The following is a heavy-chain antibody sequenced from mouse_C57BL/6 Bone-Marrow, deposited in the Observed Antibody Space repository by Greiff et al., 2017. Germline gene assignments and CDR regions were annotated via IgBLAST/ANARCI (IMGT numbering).Heavy chain of an antibody. Sequence: VQLQQSGPVLVKPGASVKMSCKASGYTFTDYYMNWVKQSHGKSLEWIGVINPYNGGTSYNQKFKGKATLTVDKSSSTAYMELNSLTSEDSAVYYCARWNDYDVFAYWGQGTLVTVSA. CDR1: GYTFTDYY. V-gene: IGHV1-19*01. D-gene: IGHD2-4*01. J-gene: IGHJ3*01. CDR2: INPYNGGT. CDR3: ARWNDYDVFAY.